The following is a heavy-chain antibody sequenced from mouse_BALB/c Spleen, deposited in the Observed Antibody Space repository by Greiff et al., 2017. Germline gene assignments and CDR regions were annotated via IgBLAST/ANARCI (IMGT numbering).Heavy chain of an antibody. Sequence: DVMLVESGGGLVQPGGSRKLSCAASGFTFSDYGMAWVRQAPGKGPEWVAFISNLAYSIYYADTVTGRFTISRENAKNTLYLEMSSLRSEDTAMYYCARGGNYVSFAYWGQGTLVTVSA. CDR3: ARGGNYVSFAY. CDR2: ISNLAYSI. J-gene: IGHJ3*01. D-gene: IGHD2-1*01. V-gene: IGHV5-15*02. CDR1: GFTFSDYG.